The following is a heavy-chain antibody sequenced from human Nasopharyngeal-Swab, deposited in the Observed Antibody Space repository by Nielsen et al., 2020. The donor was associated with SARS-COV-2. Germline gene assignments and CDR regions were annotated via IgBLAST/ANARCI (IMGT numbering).Heavy chain of an antibody. D-gene: IGHD3-10*01. CDR1: GFTFSSYS. V-gene: IGHV3-48*01. Sequence: GESLKISCAASGFTFSSYSMNWVRQASGKGLEWVSYISSSSSTIYYADSVKGRFTISRDNAKNSLYLQMNSLRAEDTAVYYCATPQTPYYYGSGSYFGGWGQGTLVTVSS. J-gene: IGHJ4*02. CDR2: ISSSSSTI. CDR3: ATPQTPYYYGSGSYFGG.